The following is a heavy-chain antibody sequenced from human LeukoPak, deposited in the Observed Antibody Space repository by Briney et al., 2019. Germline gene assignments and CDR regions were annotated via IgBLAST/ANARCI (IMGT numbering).Heavy chain of an antibody. D-gene: IGHD5-24*01. V-gene: IGHV3-7*05. CDR3: ARNLRLHTPRALDF. Sequence: GGSLRLSCAASGFTFSTYWVNWVRQAPGKGLEWVANIKEDGSDKYYVDSVKGRFTISRDNAKNSLYLQMNSLRADDTAVYYCARNLRLHTPRALDFWGQGTMVTVSS. CDR1: GFTFSTYW. J-gene: IGHJ3*01. CDR2: IKEDGSDK.